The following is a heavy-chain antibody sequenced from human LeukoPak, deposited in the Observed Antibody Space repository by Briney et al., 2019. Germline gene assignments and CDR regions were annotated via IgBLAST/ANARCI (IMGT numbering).Heavy chain of an antibody. J-gene: IGHJ4*02. CDR3: ARDDDSSGYLDY. D-gene: IGHD3-22*01. V-gene: IGHV4-59*01. CDR2: IYYSGST. Sequence: SQTLSLTCTVSGGSISSYYWSWIRQPPGKGLEWIGYIYYSGSTTYNPSLKSRVTISVDTSKNQFSLKLSSVTAADTAVYYGARDDDSSGYLDYWGQGTLVTVSS. CDR1: GGSISSYY.